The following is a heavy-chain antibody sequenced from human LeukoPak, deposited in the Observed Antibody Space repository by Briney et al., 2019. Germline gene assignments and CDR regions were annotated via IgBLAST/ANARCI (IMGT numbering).Heavy chain of an antibody. CDR2: IYYSGST. V-gene: IGHV4-61*08. D-gene: IGHD4-11*01. Sequence: PSETLSLTCTVSGGSISSGGYYWSWIRQHPGKGLEWIGYIYYSGSTYYNPSLKSRVTISVDTSRNQFSLKLSSVTAADTAVYYCARAQVDYNNGPGSQGYYSYGMDVWGQGTTVTVSS. J-gene: IGHJ6*02. CDR1: GGSISSGGYY. CDR3: ARAQVDYNNGPGSQGYYSYGMDV.